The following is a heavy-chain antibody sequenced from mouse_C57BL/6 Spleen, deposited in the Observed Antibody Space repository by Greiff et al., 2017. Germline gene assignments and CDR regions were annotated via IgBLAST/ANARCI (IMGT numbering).Heavy chain of an antibody. J-gene: IGHJ4*01. V-gene: IGHV1-15*01. Sequence: VQLQQSGAELVRPGASVTLSCKASGYTFTDYEMHWVKQTPVHGLEWIGAIDPETGGTAYNQKFKGKAILTADKSSSTAYMELRSLTSEDSAVYYCTRWKVYAMDYWGQGTSVTVSS. CDR1: GYTFTDYE. CDR2: IDPETGGT. CDR3: TRWKVYAMDY.